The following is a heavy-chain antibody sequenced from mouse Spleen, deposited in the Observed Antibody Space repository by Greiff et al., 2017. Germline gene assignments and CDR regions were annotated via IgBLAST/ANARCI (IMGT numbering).Heavy chain of an antibody. CDR3: ARLGRKAMDY. J-gene: IGHJ4*01. D-gene: IGHD4-1*01. Sequence: LQESGAELVRPGVSVKISCKGSGYTFTDYAMHWVKQSHAKSLEWIGVISTYYGDASYNQKFKGKATMTVDKSSSTAYMELARLTSEDSAIYYCARLGRKAMDYWGQGTSVTVSS. V-gene: IGHV1S137*01. CDR1: GYTFTDYA. CDR2: ISTYYGDA.